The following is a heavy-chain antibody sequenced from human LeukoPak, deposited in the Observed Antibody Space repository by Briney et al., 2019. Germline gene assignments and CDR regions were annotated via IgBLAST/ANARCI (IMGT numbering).Heavy chain of an antibody. Sequence: PSETLSLTCAVYVGSFSGYYWSWIRQPPGKGLEWIGEINHSGSTSYNPSLKSRVTISVDKSKNQFSLRLSSVTAADTAVYYCARGSKNKYGPGYGMDVWGQGTTVTVSS. CDR2: INHSGST. D-gene: IGHD3-10*01. CDR1: VGSFSGYY. J-gene: IGHJ6*02. V-gene: IGHV4-34*01. CDR3: ARGSKNKYGPGYGMDV.